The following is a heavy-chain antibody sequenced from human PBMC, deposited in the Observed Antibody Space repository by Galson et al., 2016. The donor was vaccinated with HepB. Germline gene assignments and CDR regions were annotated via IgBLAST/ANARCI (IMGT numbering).Heavy chain of an antibody. J-gene: IGHJ4*02. CDR3: AKSRNDYNSASVYDY. Sequence: SETLSLTCAVSGYSISSVYYWGWIRQPPGKGLEWIGTIFHTGGTYYNPSLKSRVTISMNMSKNQFSLKLSSVTAADTAVYYCAKSRNDYNSASVYDYWGQGTLVTVSS. CDR1: GYSISSVYY. CDR2: IFHTGGT. D-gene: IGHD1-1*01. V-gene: IGHV4-38-2*01.